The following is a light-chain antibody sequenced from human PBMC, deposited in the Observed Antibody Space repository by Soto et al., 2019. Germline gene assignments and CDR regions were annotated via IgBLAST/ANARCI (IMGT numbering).Light chain of an antibody. Sequence: KLSAGAVSLSPGERATLSCRASQSVSSSYLAWYQQKPGQAPRLLIYRASSRATGISGSFSGSGSGTEFTLTITSLQSEDFAVYYCQQYNKWPIPFGQVTRLAIK. CDR2: RAS. V-gene: IGKV3-15*01. CDR1: QSVSSSY. CDR3: QQYNKWPIP. J-gene: IGKJ5*01.